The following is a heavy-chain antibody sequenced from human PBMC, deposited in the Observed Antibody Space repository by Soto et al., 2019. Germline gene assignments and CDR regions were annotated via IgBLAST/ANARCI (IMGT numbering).Heavy chain of an antibody. J-gene: IGHJ3*02. Sequence: QVQLEESGGGVVQPGMSLRLSCAASGFTFSRYGMHWVRQAPGKGLEWVAVISYDGSNQYYADSVKGRFTISRDNSKNTQYLQMNCMRAEDTAVYYCANDTAVGHALVIWGQATMVTVYS. CDR3: ANDTAVGHALVI. D-gene: IGHD4-17*01. CDR1: GFTFSRYG. CDR2: ISYDGSNQ. V-gene: IGHV3-30*18.